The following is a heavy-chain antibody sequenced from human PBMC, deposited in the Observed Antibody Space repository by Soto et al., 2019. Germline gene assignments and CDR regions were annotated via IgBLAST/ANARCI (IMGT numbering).Heavy chain of an antibody. D-gene: IGHD4-4*01. CDR2: INWEGGST. CDR3: ARAIGYSKLNYFDN. CDR1: GFTFGDYD. Sequence: DVPLVESGGDVVRPGGSLRLSCAASGFTFGDYDMAWVRQAPGRGLEWVSGINWEGGSTEYADSVKGRFTIARDNAKNSLFLQMSSLRRDDTAFYFCARAIGYSKLNYFDNWGQGTLVIVSS. J-gene: IGHJ4*02. V-gene: IGHV3-20*04.